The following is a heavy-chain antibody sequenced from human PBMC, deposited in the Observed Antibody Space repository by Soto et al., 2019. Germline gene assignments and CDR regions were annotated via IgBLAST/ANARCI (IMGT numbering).Heavy chain of an antibody. J-gene: IGHJ6*02. V-gene: IGHV3-21*01. CDR1: GFTFSSYS. CDR3: ARDPGSGVVPAAMGYYYYGMDV. CDR2: ISSSSSYI. D-gene: IGHD2-2*01. Sequence: GGSLRLSCAASGFTFSSYSMNWVRQAPGKGLEWVSSISSSSSYIYYADSVKGRFTTSRDNAKNSLYLQMNSLRAEDTAVYYCARDPGSGVVPAAMGYYYYGMDVWGQGTTVTVSS.